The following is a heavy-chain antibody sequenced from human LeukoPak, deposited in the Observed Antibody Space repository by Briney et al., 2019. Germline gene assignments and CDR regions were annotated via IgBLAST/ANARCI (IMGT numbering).Heavy chain of an antibody. J-gene: IGHJ4*02. CDR1: GFTFSSYG. CDR3: ARDLMAATRGPYYFDY. CDR2: IWYDGSNK. V-gene: IGHV3-33*01. Sequence: PGRCLRLSCAASGFTFSSYGMHWVRQAPGKGLEWEAVIWYDGSNKYYADSVKGRFTISRDNSKNTLYLQMNSLRAEDTAVYYCARDLMAATRGPYYFDYWGQGTLVTVSS. D-gene: IGHD2-15*01.